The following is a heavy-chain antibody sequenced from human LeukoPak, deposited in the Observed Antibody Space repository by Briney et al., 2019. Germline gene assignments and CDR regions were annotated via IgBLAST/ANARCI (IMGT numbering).Heavy chain of an antibody. V-gene: IGHV3-20*03. D-gene: IGHD3-22*01. Sequence: PGGSPRLAYAASGLTFDDYGMSWVRQAPGKGLEWVSGINWNGGSTGYADSVKGRFTISRDNAKNSLYLQMNSLRAEDTALYYCASGPGAYDSSGYYSYWGQGTLATVSS. CDR3: ASGPGAYDSSGYYSY. J-gene: IGHJ4*02. CDR1: GLTFDDYG. CDR2: INWNGGST.